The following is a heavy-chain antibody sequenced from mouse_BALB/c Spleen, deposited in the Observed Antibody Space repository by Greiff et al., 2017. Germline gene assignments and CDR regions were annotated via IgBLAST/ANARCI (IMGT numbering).Heavy chain of an antibody. CDR3: AREGGSYLGY. CDR2: IWSGGST. CDR1: GFSLTSYG. V-gene: IGHV2-2*02. D-gene: IGHD3-1*01. Sequence: VHLVESGPGLVQPSQSLSITCTVSGFSLTSYGVHWVRQSPGKGLEWLGVIWSGGSTDYNAAFISRLSIRKDNSKSQVFYKMNSLQANDTAIYYCAREGGSYLGYWGQGTSVTVSS. J-gene: IGHJ4*01.